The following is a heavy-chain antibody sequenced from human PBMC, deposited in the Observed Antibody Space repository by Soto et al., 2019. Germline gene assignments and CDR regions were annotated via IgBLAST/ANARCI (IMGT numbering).Heavy chain of an antibody. D-gene: IGHD1-26*01. CDR1: GGSITSSNW. CDR3: AREPGELYFDY. J-gene: IGHJ4*02. CDR2: IYPSGST. V-gene: IGHV4-4*02. Sequence: QVQLQESGPGLVKPSGTLSLTCAVSGGSITSSNWWSWVRQPPGKGLEWIGEIYPSGSTNYNPSHKSRVTISVDKYKIQFSLKLSSVTAADTAVYYCAREPGELYFDYWGQGTLVTVSS.